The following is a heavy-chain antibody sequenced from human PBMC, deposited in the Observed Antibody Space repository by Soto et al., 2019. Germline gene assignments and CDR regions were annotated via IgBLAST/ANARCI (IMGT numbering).Heavy chain of an antibody. CDR1: GGSISSSSYY. CDR2: IYYSGST. V-gene: IGHV4-39*01. D-gene: IGHD6-13*01. CDR3: ARGRYSSSHFDY. J-gene: IGHJ4*02. Sequence: WETLSLTCTVSGGSISSSSYYWGWIRQPPGKGLEWIGSIYYSGSTYYNPSLKSRVTISVDTSKNQFSLKLSSVTAADTAVYYCARGRYSSSHFDYWGQGTLVTVSS.